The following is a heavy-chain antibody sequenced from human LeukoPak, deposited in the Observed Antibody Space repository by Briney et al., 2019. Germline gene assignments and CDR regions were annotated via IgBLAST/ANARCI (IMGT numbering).Heavy chain of an antibody. CDR2: ISGSGGST. V-gene: IGHV3-23*01. J-gene: IGHJ4*02. D-gene: IGHD2-21*02. CDR1: GFTFSSYV. Sequence: PGGSLRLSCAASGFTFSSYVMSWVRQAPGKGLEWVSAISGSGGSTYYADSVKGRFTISRDNSKNTLYLQMNSLRAEDTAVYYCAKCGGDYSYYFDYWGQGTLVTVSS. CDR3: AKCGGDYSYYFDY.